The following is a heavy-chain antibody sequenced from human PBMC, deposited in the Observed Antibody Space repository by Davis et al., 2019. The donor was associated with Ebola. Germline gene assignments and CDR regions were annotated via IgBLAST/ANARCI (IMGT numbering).Heavy chain of an antibody. CDR3: ARAVTMIVVVTNFDY. Sequence: ASVKVSCKASGYTFTSYGISWVRQAPGQGLEWMGWISAYNGNTNYAQTLQGRVTMTTDTSTSTAYMELRSLRSDDTAVYYCARAVTMIVVVTNFDYWGQGTLVTVSS. J-gene: IGHJ4*02. CDR2: ISAYNGNT. V-gene: IGHV1-18*04. D-gene: IGHD3-22*01. CDR1: GYTFTSYG.